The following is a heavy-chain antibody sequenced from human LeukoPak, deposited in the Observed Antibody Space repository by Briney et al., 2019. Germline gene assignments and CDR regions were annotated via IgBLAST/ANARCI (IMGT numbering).Heavy chain of an antibody. CDR1: GFTFSSYA. CDR2: ISSNGGST. V-gene: IGHV3-64D*09. J-gene: IGHJ4*02. D-gene: IGHD2-2*01. Sequence: GGSLRLSCSASGFTFSSYAMHWVRQAPGKGLEYVSAISSNGGSTYYADSAKGRFTISRDNSKNTLYLQMSSLRAEDTAVYYGVKGYCSSISCFGDYWGQGTLVTVSS. CDR3: VKGYCSSISCFGDY.